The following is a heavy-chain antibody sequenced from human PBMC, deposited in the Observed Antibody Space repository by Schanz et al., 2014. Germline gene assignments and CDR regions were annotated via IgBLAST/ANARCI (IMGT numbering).Heavy chain of an antibody. CDR1: GFTFSSFA. V-gene: IGHV3-23*01. CDR2: ISDTGDNT. D-gene: IGHD3-10*01. J-gene: IGHJ3*01. CDR3: ARDGGFDSINAFDF. Sequence: EVQLLESGGGLVQPGGSLRLSCAASGFTFSSFAMSWVRQAPGKGLEWVSAISDTGDNTYYADSVKGRLTISRDNSKNTLYLQMNSLRAEDTAVYYCARDGGFDSINAFDFWGQGTMVTVSS.